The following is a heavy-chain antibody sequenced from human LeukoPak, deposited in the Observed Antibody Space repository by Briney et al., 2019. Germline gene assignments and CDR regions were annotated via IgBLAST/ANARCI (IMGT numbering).Heavy chain of an antibody. CDR2: INPCNGDT. D-gene: IGHD2-15*01. J-gene: IGHJ6*02. Sequence: ASVKVSCKGSGYTFTNYAIHWVRQAPGQSLEWLGWINPCNGDTKYSQDFQGRVTINTDTSAATAYVELNSLTSEDTAVYYCARDRWHCRVNCDSVYYFALDVWGQGTTVTVSS. CDR3: ARDRWHCRVNCDSVYYFALDV. CDR1: GYTFTNYA. V-gene: IGHV1-3*01.